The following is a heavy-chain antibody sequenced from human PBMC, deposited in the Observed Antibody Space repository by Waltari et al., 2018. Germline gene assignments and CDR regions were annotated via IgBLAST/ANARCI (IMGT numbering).Heavy chain of an antibody. Sequence: QLQLQESGPGLVKPSETLSLTCTVSGGSISSSSYYWGWIRQPPGKGLEWIGSTYYGGSTYYNPSLKSRVTISVDTSKNQFSLKLSSVPAADTAVYYCASRKVPFGWFDPWGQGTLVTVSS. CDR1: GGSISSSSYY. CDR3: ASRKVPFGWFDP. J-gene: IGHJ5*02. CDR2: TYYGGST. V-gene: IGHV4-39*07. D-gene: IGHD3-10*01.